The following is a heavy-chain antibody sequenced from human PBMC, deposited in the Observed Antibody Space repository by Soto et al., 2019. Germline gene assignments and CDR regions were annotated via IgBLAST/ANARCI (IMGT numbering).Heavy chain of an antibody. Sequence: QAQLVQSGAEVKKPGASVKVSCRASGYTFTSYGYAWVREATGQGLEWMRWSSAYNGDTNYGQKLQDRVTLTTDTSTTTAYMELRNLGSEDTAVYYCARSGDYCTSITCLFDSFWGLGTLVTVSS. J-gene: IGHJ4*02. CDR3: ARSGDYCTSITCLFDSF. CDR2: SSAYNGDT. D-gene: IGHD2-8*01. V-gene: IGHV1-18*01. CDR1: GYTFTSYG.